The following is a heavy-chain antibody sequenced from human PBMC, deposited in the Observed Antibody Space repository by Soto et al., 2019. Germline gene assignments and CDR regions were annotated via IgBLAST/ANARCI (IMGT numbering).Heavy chain of an antibody. Sequence: SVKVSCKAPGGTFSNHAMNWVRQAPGQGLEWMGRIIPIFTTTNYAQKFQGRVTMTADESTITAYLELSSLRHDDTAVYYCAREVAADGTFREDVFDIWGQGTLVTVSS. CDR1: GGTFSNHA. CDR2: IIPIFTTT. D-gene: IGHD6-13*01. CDR3: AREVAADGTFREDVFDI. V-gene: IGHV1-69*13. J-gene: IGHJ3*02.